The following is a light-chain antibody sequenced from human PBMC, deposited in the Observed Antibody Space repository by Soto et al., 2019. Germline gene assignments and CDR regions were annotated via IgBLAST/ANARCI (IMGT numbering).Light chain of an antibody. Sequence: EIVLTQSPGTLSLSTGEGATLSCRASQSISSNFLAWYQQKPGQAPRLLIYGASNRATGIPDRFSGSGSETDFTLTISRLEPEDFAVYYCQQYGSSPRTFGQGTKVDI. J-gene: IGKJ1*01. CDR3: QQYGSSPRT. V-gene: IGKV3-20*01. CDR1: QSISSNF. CDR2: GAS.